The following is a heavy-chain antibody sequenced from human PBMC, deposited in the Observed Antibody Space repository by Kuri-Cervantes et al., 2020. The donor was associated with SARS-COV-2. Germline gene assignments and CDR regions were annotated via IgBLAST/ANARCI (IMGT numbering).Heavy chain of an antibody. J-gene: IGHJ6*03. CDR1: GYTFTGYY. V-gene: IGHV1-46*01. CDR2: INPSGGST. D-gene: IGHD3-3*01. CDR3: ARGLGFRPDYDFWSGYRVGYYMDV. Sequence: ASVKVSCKASGYTFTGYYMHWVRQAPGQGLEWMGIINPSGGSTSYAQKFRGRVTMTRDTSTSTVYMELSSLRSEDTAVYYCARGLGFRPDYDFWSGYRVGYYMDVWGKGTTVTVSS.